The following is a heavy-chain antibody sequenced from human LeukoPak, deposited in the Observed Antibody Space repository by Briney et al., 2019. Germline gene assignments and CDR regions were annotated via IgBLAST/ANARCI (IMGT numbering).Heavy chain of an antibody. D-gene: IGHD4-11*01. CDR1: GYTFTSYY. CDR3: TKDTNNNYVGVFDY. CDR2: INPSGGST. Sequence: ASVKVSCKASGYTFTSYYMHWVRQAPGQGLEWMGIINPSGGSTSYAQKFQGRFTISRDNAKNSLYLQMNSLRDEDTALYYCTKDTNNNYVGVFDYWGQGTLVTVSS. V-gene: IGHV1-46*01. J-gene: IGHJ4*02.